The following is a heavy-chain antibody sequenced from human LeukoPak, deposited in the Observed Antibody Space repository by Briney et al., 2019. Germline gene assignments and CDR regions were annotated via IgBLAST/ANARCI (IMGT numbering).Heavy chain of an antibody. V-gene: IGHV1-2*02. J-gene: IGHJ4*02. CDR2: INPNSGGT. CDR3: ARSPDISTGENSDY. Sequence: ASVKVSCKASGYTFTDYYMHWVRQAPGQGLEWMGWINPNSGGTNYAQKFYARVTMTRDTSISTAYMELSRLRSDDTAVFYCARSPDISTGENSDYWGQGTLVTVSS. D-gene: IGHD3-9*01. CDR1: GYTFTDYY.